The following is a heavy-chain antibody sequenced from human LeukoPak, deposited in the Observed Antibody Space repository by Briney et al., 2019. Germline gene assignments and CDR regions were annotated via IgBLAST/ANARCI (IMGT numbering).Heavy chain of an antibody. J-gene: IGHJ4*02. CDR2: ISGSGGST. D-gene: IGHD2-2*01. CDR3: AKGMLGYCSSSSCYVAFDY. V-gene: IGHV3-23*01. Sequence: GGSLRLSCAASGFTFSSYAMSWVRQAPEKGLEWVSAISGSGGSTYYADSVKGRFTISRDNSKNTLYLQMNSLRAEDTAVYYCAKGMLGYCSSSSCYVAFDYWGQGTLVTVSS. CDR1: GFTFSSYA.